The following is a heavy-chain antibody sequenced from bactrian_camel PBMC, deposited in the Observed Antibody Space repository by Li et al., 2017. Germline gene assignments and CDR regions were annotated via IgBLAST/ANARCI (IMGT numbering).Heavy chain of an antibody. Sequence: HVQLVESGGGSVQVGGSLRLSCVASGDTIGRYCMGWFRQIPDKEREGVAGIESDGSTSYADSVRGRFTVSRDNAKNTLDLQMNSLKPDDTAMYYCAAERTPHCKAAFQGLGLILAFTVGGHGTQVTVS. CDR1: GDTIGRYC. D-gene: IGHD1*01. V-gene: IGHV3S55*01. CDR3: AAERTPHCKAAFQGLGLILAFTV. CDR2: IESDGST. J-gene: IGHJ4*01.